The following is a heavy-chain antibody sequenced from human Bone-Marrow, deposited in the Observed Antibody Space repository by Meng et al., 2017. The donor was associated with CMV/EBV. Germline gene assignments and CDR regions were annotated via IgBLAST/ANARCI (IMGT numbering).Heavy chain of an antibody. J-gene: IGHJ6*02. Sequence: SETLSLTCTVSGYSISSGYYWGWIRQPPGKGLEWIGSIYHSGSTYYNPSLKSRVTISVDTSKNQFSLKLSSVTAADTAVYYCARGRRSGSYFFYYGMDVWGQGTTVTVSS. CDR3: ARGRRSGSYFFYYGMDV. CDR1: GYSISSGYY. D-gene: IGHD1-26*01. V-gene: IGHV4-38-2*02. CDR2: IYHSGST.